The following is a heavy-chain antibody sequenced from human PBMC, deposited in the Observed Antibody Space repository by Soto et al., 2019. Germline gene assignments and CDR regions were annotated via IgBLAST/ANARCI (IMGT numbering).Heavy chain of an antibody. CDR3: ARVRYCSGGSCPRGYYYYYYMDV. V-gene: IGHV1-3*01. Sequence: QVQLVQSGAEVKKPGASVKVSCKASGYTFTSYAMHWVRQAPGQRLEWMGWINAGNGNTKYSQKFQGRVTITRETSASTAYMELSSLRSEDTAVYYCARVRYCSGGSCPRGYYYYYYMDVWGKGTTVTVSS. CDR2: INAGNGNT. CDR1: GYTFTSYA. J-gene: IGHJ6*03. D-gene: IGHD2-15*01.